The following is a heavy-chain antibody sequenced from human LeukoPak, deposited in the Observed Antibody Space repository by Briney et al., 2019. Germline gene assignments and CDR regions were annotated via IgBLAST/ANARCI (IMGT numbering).Heavy chain of an antibody. Sequence: GGSLRLSCAGSGFTFSSFAMSWVRQVPGKGLEWISAISGSGGSTFYADSVKGRFTISRDNSKNTLYLQMNSLRAEDTAVYYCAKGIRGSGWFGGAFDIWGQGTMVTVSS. D-gene: IGHD6-19*01. CDR1: GFTFSSFA. CDR2: ISGSGGST. CDR3: AKGIRGSGWFGGAFDI. J-gene: IGHJ3*02. V-gene: IGHV3-23*01.